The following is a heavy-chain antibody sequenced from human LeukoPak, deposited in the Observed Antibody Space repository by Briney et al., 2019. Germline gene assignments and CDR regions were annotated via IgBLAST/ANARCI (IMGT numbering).Heavy chain of an antibody. CDR2: ISSSSSYI. CDR1: GFTFSSYS. J-gene: IGHJ4*02. CDR3: ATDLTYCSSPSCWFDY. V-gene: IGHV3-21*01. Sequence: GGSLRLSCAASGFTFSSYSMNWVRQAPGKGLEWGSSISSSSSYIYYADSVKGRFTISRDNSKDTLYLQMNSLRAEDTAVYYCATDLTYCSSPSCWFDYWGQGTLVTVSS. D-gene: IGHD2-2*01.